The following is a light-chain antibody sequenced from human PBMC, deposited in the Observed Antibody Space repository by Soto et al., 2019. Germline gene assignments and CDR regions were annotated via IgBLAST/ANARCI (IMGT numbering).Light chain of an antibody. CDR1: QSVSSSY. Sequence: EIVLTQSPGTLSLSPGERPTLSCRASQSVSSSYLAWYQQKPGQAPRLLIHGASSRATGIADRFSGSGSGTDFTLTISRLEPEDFAVYYCQQYGSSPLYTFGQGTKLEIK. CDR3: QQYGSSPLYT. V-gene: IGKV3-20*01. CDR2: GAS. J-gene: IGKJ2*01.